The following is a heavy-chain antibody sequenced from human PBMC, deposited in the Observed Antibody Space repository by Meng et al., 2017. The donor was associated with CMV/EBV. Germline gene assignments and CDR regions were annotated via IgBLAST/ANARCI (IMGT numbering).Heavy chain of an antibody. V-gene: IGHV3-30*19. J-gene: IGHJ6*02. CDR1: GFTFSSYG. CDR2: IWYDGSNK. D-gene: IGHD2-21*01. CDR3: AREPTEHIVVVIAILTYGMDV. Sequence: GGSLRLSCAASGFTFSSYGMHWVRQAPGKGLEWVAVIWYDGSNKYYADSVKGRFTISRDNSKNTLYLQMNSLRAEDTAVYYCAREPTEHIVVVIAILTYGMDVWGQGTTVTVSS.